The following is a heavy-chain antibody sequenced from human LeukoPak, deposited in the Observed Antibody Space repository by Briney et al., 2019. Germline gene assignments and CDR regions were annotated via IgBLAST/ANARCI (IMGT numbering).Heavy chain of an antibody. J-gene: IGHJ6*02. D-gene: IGHD4-17*01. Sequence: GSLRLSCAASGFTFSSYAMHWVRQAPGKGLEYVSAISSNGGSTYYANSVKGRFTISRDNSKNTLYLQMGSLRAEDMAVYYCARGLDGDYYYGMDVWGQGTTVTVS. CDR1: GFTFSSYA. V-gene: IGHV3-64*01. CDR2: ISSNGGST. CDR3: ARGLDGDYYYGMDV.